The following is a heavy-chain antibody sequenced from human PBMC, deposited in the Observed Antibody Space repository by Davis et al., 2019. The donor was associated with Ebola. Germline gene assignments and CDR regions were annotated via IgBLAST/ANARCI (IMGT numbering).Heavy chain of an antibody. Sequence: ASVKVSCKASGYTFTSYDINWVRQATGQGLEWMGWMNPNSGNTGYAQKFQGRVTMTRNTSISTAYMELSSLRSEDTAVYYCARFEGRSYYYGMDVWGQGTTVTVSS. CDR2: MNPNSGNT. V-gene: IGHV1-8*01. CDR3: ARFEGRSYYYGMDV. J-gene: IGHJ6*02. CDR1: GYTFTSYD. D-gene: IGHD3-16*01.